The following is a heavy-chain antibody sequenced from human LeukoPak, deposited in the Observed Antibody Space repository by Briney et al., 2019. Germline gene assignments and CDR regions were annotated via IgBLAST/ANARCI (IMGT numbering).Heavy chain of an antibody. J-gene: IGHJ5*02. CDR1: GGSISSSSYY. V-gene: IGHV4-39*01. Sequence: SQTLSLTCTVSGGSISSSSYYWGWIRQPPGKGLEWIGIIYYSGSTYYNPSLKSRLTISVDTSKNQFSLKLSSVTATDTAVYYCARRGYCSSTSCYEYWFDPWGQGTLVTVSS. CDR2: IYYSGST. CDR3: ARRGYCSSTSCYEYWFDP. D-gene: IGHD2-2*01.